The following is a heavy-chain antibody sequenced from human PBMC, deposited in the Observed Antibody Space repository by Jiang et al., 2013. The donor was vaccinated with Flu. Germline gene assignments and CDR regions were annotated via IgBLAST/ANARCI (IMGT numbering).Heavy chain of an antibody. CDR1: GDSVSSNSAA. D-gene: IGHD6-13*01. V-gene: IGHV6-1*01. CDR3: ARGLTRAAGLPSDAFDI. CDR2: TYYRSKWYN. J-gene: IGHJ3*02. Sequence: SQTLSLTCAISGDSVSSNSAAWNWIRQSPSRGLEWLGRTYYRSKWYNDYAVSVKSRITINPDTSKNQFSLQLNSVTPEDTAVYYCARGLTRAAGLPSDAFDIWGQGTMVTVSS.